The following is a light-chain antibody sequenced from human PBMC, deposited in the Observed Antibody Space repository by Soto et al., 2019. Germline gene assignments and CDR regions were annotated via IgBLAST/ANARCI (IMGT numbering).Light chain of an antibody. CDR1: QNINNF. J-gene: IGKJ1*01. CDR3: QQYYSDWT. Sequence: GDRVTITCRASQNINNFLAWYQQKPGIAPKLLIYTTSTLEHGVPSRFSGRGSGTDFTLTISSLQPDDLATYFCQQYYSDWTFGQGTKVEI. CDR2: TTS. V-gene: IGKV1-5*03.